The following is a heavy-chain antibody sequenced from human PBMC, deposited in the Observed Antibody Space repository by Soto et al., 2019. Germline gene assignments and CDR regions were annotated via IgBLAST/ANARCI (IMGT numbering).Heavy chain of an antibody. CDR1: GGSISSYY. CDR2: IYYSGST. D-gene: IGHD1-1*01. J-gene: IGHJ4*02. CDR3: ARGDRQLSHGY. Sequence: ETLSLTCTVSGGSISSYYWSWIRQPPGKGLEWIGLIYYSGSTNYNPSLKSRVTISVDTSKNQFSLKLSSVTAADTAVYYCARGDRQLSHGYWVQGTLVTVSS. V-gene: IGHV4-59*01.